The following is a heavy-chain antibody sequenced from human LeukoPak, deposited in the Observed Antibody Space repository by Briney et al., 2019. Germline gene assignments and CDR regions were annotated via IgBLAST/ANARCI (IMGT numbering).Heavy chain of an antibody. CDR1: GFTVSSNY. Sequence: GGSPRLSCAASGFTVSSNYMSWVRQAPGKGLAWVSVIYSGGSTYYADSVKGRFTISRDNSKNTLYLQMNSLRAEDTAVYYCAKYSTASAWGYYDSSGFFYFDYWGQGTLVTVSS. CDR3: AKYSTASAWGYYDSSGFFYFDY. V-gene: IGHV3-53*01. J-gene: IGHJ4*02. D-gene: IGHD3-22*01. CDR2: IYSGGST.